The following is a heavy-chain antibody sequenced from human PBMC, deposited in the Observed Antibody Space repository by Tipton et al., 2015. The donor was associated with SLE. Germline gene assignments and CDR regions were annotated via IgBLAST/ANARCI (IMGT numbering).Heavy chain of an antibody. Sequence: SLRLSCAVSGFTFSSYGMHWVRQAPGKGLEWVAVISYDGSKKYYADSVKGRFTISRDNSKNTLYLQMNSLRAEDTAVYYCARTVNAGFDCWGQGTLVPVSS. D-gene: IGHD2-2*01. CDR1: GFTFSSYG. V-gene: IGHV3-30*03. CDR2: ISYDGSKK. CDR3: ARTVNAGFDC. J-gene: IGHJ4*02.